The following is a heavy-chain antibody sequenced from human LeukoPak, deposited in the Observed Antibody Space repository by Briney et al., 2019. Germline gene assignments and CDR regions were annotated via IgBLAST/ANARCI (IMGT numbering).Heavy chain of an antibody. Sequence: SETLSLTCAVYGGSFSGYYWSWIRQPPGKGLEWIGEINHSGSTNYNPSLKSRVTISVDTSKNQFSLKLSSVTAADTAVYYCARLVRGVRGWFDPWGQGTLVTVSS. D-gene: IGHD3-10*01. CDR3: ARLVRGVRGWFDP. CDR1: GGSFSGYY. V-gene: IGHV4-34*01. J-gene: IGHJ5*02. CDR2: INHSGST.